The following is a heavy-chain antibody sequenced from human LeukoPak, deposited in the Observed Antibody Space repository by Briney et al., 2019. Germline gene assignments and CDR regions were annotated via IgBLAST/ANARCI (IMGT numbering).Heavy chain of an antibody. D-gene: IGHD1-26*01. CDR1: GGSITNNNYY. CDR3: ARAFRDSGSYDWFDP. CDR2: LYYSGSA. J-gene: IGHJ5*02. V-gene: IGHV4-39*07. Sequence: SETLSLTCTVSGGSITNNNYYWDWIRQPPGKGLEWIGNLYYSGSAHYNPSLKSRVTISEDTSKNQASLKLSSVTAVDTAVYYCARAFRDSGSYDWFDPWDQGTLVIVSS.